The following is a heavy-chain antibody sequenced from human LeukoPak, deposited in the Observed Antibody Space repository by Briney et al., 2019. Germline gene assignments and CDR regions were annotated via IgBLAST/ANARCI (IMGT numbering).Heavy chain of an antibody. CDR2: IWYDGSNK. CDR3: ARARGVSTGYRPIDY. CDR1: GFTFSTSG. V-gene: IGHV3-33*01. J-gene: IGHJ4*02. D-gene: IGHD3-22*01. Sequence: GGSLRLSCAASGFTFSTSGMHWVRQAPGKGLEWVAVIWYDGSNKHYAESVKGRFSISRDNSNSTLYLQMNSLRAEDTAVYYCARARGVSTGYRPIDYWGQGTLVTVSS.